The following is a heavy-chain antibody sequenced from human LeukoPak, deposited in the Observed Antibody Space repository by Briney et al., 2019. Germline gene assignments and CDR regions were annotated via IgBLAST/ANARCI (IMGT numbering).Heavy chain of an antibody. D-gene: IGHD3-10*01. J-gene: IGHJ4*02. V-gene: IGHV1-2*02. Sequence: ASVKVSCKDSGYLFTGFFIHWVRQAPGQGLEWMGSVSPNNGDTDYAQNFEGRVTMTTDTSTRTANMQLSGLRFDDTAVYYCATLLWFGDFDYWGQGTPVTISS. CDR2: VSPNNGDT. CDR3: ATLLWFGDFDY. CDR1: GYLFTGFF.